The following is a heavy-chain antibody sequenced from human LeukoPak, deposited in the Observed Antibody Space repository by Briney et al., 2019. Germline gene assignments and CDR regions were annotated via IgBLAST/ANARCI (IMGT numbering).Heavy chain of an antibody. CDR3: ARSSLDYGDYGYYYYMDV. CDR2: INPNSGGT. CDR1: GYTFTGYY. D-gene: IGHD4-17*01. Sequence: AASVKVSCKASGYTFTGYYMHWVRQAPGQGLEWMGWINPNSGGTNYAQKFQGRVTITADKSTSTAYMELSSLRSEDTAVYYCARSSLDYGDYGYYYYMDVWGKGTTVTVSS. J-gene: IGHJ6*03. V-gene: IGHV1-2*02.